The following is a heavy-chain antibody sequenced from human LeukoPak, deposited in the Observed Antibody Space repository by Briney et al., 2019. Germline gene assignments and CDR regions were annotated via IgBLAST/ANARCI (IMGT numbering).Heavy chain of an antibody. CDR2: IVGSGGST. CDR1: GFTFSGYA. J-gene: IGHJ4*02. Sequence: GGSLRLSCAASGFTFSGYATSWVRQAPGKGLEWVSTIVGSGGSTYNADSVKGRFTISRDNSKSTLYLQMNSLRAEDTAVYYCAKANDFWSGYSNYWGQGTLVTVSS. D-gene: IGHD3-3*01. CDR3: AKANDFWSGYSNY. V-gene: IGHV3-23*01.